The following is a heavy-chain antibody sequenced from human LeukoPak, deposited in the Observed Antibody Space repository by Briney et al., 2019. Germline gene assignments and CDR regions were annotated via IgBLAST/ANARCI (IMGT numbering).Heavy chain of an antibody. CDR1: GYTFTGYY. V-gene: IGHV1-2*06. Sequence: ASVKVSCKASGYTFTGYYMHWVRQAPGQGLEWMGRINPNSGGTNYAQKFQGRVTMTRDTSISTAYMELSRLRSDDTAVYYCARIMLAYSSGWQNFQHWGQGTLVTASS. CDR3: ARIMLAYSSGWQNFQH. CDR2: INPNSGGT. D-gene: IGHD6-19*01. J-gene: IGHJ1*01.